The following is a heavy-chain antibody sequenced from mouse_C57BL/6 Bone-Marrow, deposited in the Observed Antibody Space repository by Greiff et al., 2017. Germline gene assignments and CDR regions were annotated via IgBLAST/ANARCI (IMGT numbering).Heavy chain of an antibody. CDR3: ARQDYRDV. CDR1: GFTFSSYG. V-gene: IGHV5-6*01. J-gene: IGHJ1*03. D-gene: IGHD5-5*01. Sequence: EVKLVESGGDLVKPGGSLKLSCAASGFTFSSYGMSWVRQTPDKRLEWVATISSGGSYTYYPDSVKGRFTISRDNAKNTLYLQMSSLKSEDTAMYYCARQDYRDVWGTGTTVTVSS. CDR2: ISSGGSYT.